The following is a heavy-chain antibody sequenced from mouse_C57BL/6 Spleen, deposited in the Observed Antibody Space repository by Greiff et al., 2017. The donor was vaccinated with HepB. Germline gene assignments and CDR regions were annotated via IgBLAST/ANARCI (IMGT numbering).Heavy chain of an antibody. V-gene: IGHV5-4*01. J-gene: IGHJ4*01. CDR2: ISDGGSYT. CDR1: GFTFSSYA. D-gene: IGHD2-4*01. Sequence: EVKLVESGGGLVKPGGSLKLSCAASGFTFSSYAMSWVRQTPEKRLEWVATISDGGSYTYYPDNVKGRFTISRDNAKNNLYLQMSHLKSEDTAMYYCAREGLRGAMDYWGQGTSVTVSS. CDR3: AREGLRGAMDY.